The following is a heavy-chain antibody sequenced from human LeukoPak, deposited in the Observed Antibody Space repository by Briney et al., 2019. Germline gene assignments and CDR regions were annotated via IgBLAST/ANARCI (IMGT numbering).Heavy chain of an antibody. D-gene: IGHD5-24*01. CDR3: AKDSRELPNRFDP. J-gene: IGHJ5*02. Sequence: GRSLRLSCAASGFTFSSFGMHWVRQGPGKGLEWMAVISYDGGSKYYADSVKGRFTISGDNSKNTLYLQMNSLGAEDTAMYYCAKDSRELPNRFDPWGQGTLVTVSS. V-gene: IGHV3-30*18. CDR2: ISYDGGSK. CDR1: GFTFSSFG.